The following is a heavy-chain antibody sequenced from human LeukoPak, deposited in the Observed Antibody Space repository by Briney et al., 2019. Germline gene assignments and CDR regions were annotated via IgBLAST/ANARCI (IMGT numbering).Heavy chain of an antibody. D-gene: IGHD3-16*01. CDR3: ARWGPATRNFDN. J-gene: IGHJ4*02. V-gene: IGHV4-61*01. CDR1: GGSISSSSYY. CDR2: MYYSGST. Sequence: SETLSLTCTVSGGSISSSSYYWSWIRQPPGKGLEWIGHMYYSGSTNYNPSLKSRLTISVDAAKNQLSLRLSSVTAADTAVYYCARWGPATRNFDNGAQETLVTVPS.